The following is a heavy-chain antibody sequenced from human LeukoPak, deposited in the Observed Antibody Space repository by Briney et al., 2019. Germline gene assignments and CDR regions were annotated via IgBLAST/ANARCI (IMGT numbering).Heavy chain of an antibody. J-gene: IGHJ1*01. CDR1: GYTFTGYY. Sequence: ASVKVSCKASGYTFTGYYMHWVRQAPGQGREWMGWINPNSGGTTYAQIFQDRVTMTRDTSISTAYMELSRLRSDDTAVYYCALGYCGGGSCYAREYFQHWGQGTLVTVSS. D-gene: IGHD2-15*01. CDR3: ALGYCGGGSCYAREYFQH. V-gene: IGHV1-2*02. CDR2: INPNSGGT.